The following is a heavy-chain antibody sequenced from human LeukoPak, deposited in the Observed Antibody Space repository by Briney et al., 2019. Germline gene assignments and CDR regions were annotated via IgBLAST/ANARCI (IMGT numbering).Heavy chain of an antibody. Sequence: PSETLSLTCTVSGGSISSYYWSWIRQPPGKGLEWIGYIYYSGSTNYNPSLKSRVTISVDTSKNQFFLKLSSVTAADTAVYYCARVASSGLFDPWGQGTLVTVSS. CDR3: ARVASSGLFDP. CDR2: IYYSGST. J-gene: IGHJ5*02. V-gene: IGHV4-59*01. CDR1: GGSISSYY. D-gene: IGHD3-10*01.